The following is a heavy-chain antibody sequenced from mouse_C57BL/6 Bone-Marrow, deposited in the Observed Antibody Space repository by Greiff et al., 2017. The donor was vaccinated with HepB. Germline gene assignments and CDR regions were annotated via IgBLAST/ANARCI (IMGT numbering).Heavy chain of an antibody. V-gene: IGHV1-18*01. Sequence: VQLQQSGPELVKPGASVKIPCKASGYTFTDYNMDWVKQSHGKSLEWIGDINPNNGGTIYNQKFKGKATLTVDKSSSTAYMELRSLTSEDTAVYYCAIYYGYSWFAYWGQGTLVTVSA. CDR2: INPNNGGT. CDR1: GYTFTDYN. J-gene: IGHJ3*01. D-gene: IGHD2-2*01. CDR3: AIYYGYSWFAY.